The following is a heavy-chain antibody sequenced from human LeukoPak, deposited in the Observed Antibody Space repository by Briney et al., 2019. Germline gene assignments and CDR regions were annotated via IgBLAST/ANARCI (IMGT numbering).Heavy chain of an antibody. CDR1: GGSFSGYY. CDR3: ARRRFSGWYKSVYFDL. Sequence: PSETLSLTCAVYGGSFSGYYWSWIRQPPGKGLEWIGEINHSGSTNYNPSLKSRVTISVDTSKNQFSLKLSSVTAADTAVYYCARRRFSGWYKSVYFDLWGRGTLVTVSS. V-gene: IGHV4-34*01. D-gene: IGHD6-19*01. J-gene: IGHJ2*01. CDR2: INHSGST.